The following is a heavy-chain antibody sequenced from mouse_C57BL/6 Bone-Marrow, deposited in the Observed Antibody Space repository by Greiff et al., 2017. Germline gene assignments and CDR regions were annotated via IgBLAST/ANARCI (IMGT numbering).Heavy chain of an antibody. Sequence: EVKLMESGGGLVKPGGSLKLSCAASGFTFSSYAMSWVRQTPEKRLEWVATISDGGSYTYYPDNVKGRFTISRDNAKNNLYLQMSHLKAEDTAMYYCAKLVAYWGQGTLVTGSA. J-gene: IGHJ3*01. V-gene: IGHV5-4*03. CDR1: GFTFSSYA. CDR3: AKLVAY. CDR2: ISDGGSYT.